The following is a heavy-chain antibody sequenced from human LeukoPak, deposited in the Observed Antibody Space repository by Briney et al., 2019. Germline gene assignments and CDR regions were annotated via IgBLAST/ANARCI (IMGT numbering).Heavy chain of an antibody. V-gene: IGHV1-2*02. D-gene: IGHD3-10*01. CDR3: ARDPNYYGPGTPPPRYTWFDP. CDR2: INPNSGGT. Sequence: GASVKVSCKASKYTFTGYYLHWVRQAPGQGLEWMGWINPNSGGTNYAQKFQGRVTMTRDTSLSTAYMELSRLRSDDTAVYFCARDPNYYGPGTPPPRYTWFDPWGLGTLVTVSS. CDR1: KYTFTGYY. J-gene: IGHJ5*02.